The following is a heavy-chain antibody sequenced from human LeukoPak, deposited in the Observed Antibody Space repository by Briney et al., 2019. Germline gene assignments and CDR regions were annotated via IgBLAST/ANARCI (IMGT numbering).Heavy chain of an antibody. CDR2: INPSGGST. Sequence: ASVKVSCKASGYTFTSYGISWVRQAPGQGLEWMGIINPSGGSTSYAQKFQGKVTMTRDMSTSTVYMELSSLRSEDTAVYYCATSGYSYGSGDYWGQGTLVTVSS. D-gene: IGHD5-18*01. CDR1: GYTFTSYG. V-gene: IGHV1-46*01. CDR3: ATSGYSYGSGDY. J-gene: IGHJ4*02.